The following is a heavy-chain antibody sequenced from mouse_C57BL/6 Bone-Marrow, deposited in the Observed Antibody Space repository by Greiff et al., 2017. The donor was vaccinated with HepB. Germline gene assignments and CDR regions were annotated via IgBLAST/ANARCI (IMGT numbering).Heavy chain of an antibody. CDR1: GFSLTSYG. Sequence: LQESGPGLVQPSQSLSITCTVSGFSLTSYGVHWVRQSPGKGLEWLGVIWSGGSTDYNAAFISRLSISKDNSKSQVFFKMNSLQADDTAIYYCASPYDYDRGAYAMDYWGQGTSVTVSS. V-gene: IGHV2-2*01. J-gene: IGHJ4*01. CDR3: ASPYDYDRGAYAMDY. D-gene: IGHD2-4*01. CDR2: IWSGGST.